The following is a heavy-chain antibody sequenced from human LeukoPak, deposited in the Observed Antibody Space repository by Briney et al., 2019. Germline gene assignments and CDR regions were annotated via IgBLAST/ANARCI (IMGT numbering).Heavy chain of an antibody. CDR2: IIPIFGTA. Sequence: SVKVSCKASGGTFSSYAISWVRQAPGQGLEWMGGIIPIFGTANYAQKFQGRVTITTDESTSTAYMELSSLRSEDTAVYYCAKDRGPPRPSGYYYYWGQGTLVTVSS. CDR1: GGTFSSYA. D-gene: IGHD3-22*01. V-gene: IGHV1-69*05. J-gene: IGHJ4*02. CDR3: AKDRGPPRPSGYYYY.